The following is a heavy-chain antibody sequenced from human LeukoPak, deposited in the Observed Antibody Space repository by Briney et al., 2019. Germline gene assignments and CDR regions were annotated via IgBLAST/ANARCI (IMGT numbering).Heavy chain of an antibody. V-gene: IGHV4-59*08. CDR2: IYCNGRT. CDR3: ARVRVAAAGAYYFDN. Sequence: SETLSLTCTVSGGSISSSYWSWIRQPPGKGLEWIGYIYCNGRTSCNASLKSRVTVTDDTSKNQFSLKLSSVTAADTAVYYCARVRVAAAGAYYFDNWGQGTLVTVSS. J-gene: IGHJ4*02. D-gene: IGHD6-13*01. CDR1: GGSISSSY.